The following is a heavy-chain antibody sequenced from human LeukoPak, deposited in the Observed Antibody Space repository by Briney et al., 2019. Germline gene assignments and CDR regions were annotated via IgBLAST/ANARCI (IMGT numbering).Heavy chain of an antibody. D-gene: IGHD2/OR15-2a*01. V-gene: IGHV3-30*18. Sequence: GGSLRPSCAASGFTFSSYGMHWVRQAPGKGLEWVAVISYDGSNKYYADSVKGRFTISRDNSKNTLYLQMNSLRAEDTAVYYCAKFYEGFYWGQGTLVTVSS. CDR1: GFTFSSYG. CDR2: ISYDGSNK. CDR3: AKFYEGFY. J-gene: IGHJ4*02.